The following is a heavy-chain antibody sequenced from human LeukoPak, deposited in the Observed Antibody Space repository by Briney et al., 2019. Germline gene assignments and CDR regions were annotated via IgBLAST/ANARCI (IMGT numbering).Heavy chain of an antibody. CDR1: GFTFSNYW. J-gene: IGHJ5*02. CDR2: IHQDGSEE. Sequence: PGGSLRLSCAASGFTFSNYWMSWVRQGPEKGLEWVANIHQDGSEEYYVDSVKGRFTVSRDNAKNSLYLQMNSLMAEDTAMYYCVRSTYAFTWRGPVDPWGQGTLVTVSS. D-gene: IGHD2-2*01. V-gene: IGHV3-7*01. CDR3: VRSTYAFTWRGPVDP.